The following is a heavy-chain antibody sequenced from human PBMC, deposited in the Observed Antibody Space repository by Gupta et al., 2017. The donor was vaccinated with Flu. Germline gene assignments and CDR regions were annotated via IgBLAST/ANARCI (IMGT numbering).Heavy chain of an antibody. CDR3: AKGLAAAGT. CDR2: ISYDGSNK. J-gene: IGHJ4*02. V-gene: IGHV3-30*18. Sequence: GFTFSXYGMHWVRQAPGKGLEWVAVISYDGSNKYYADSVKGRFTISRDNSKNTLYLQMNSLRAEDTAVYYCAKGLAAAGTWGQGTLVTVSS. CDR1: GFTFSXYG. D-gene: IGHD6-13*01.